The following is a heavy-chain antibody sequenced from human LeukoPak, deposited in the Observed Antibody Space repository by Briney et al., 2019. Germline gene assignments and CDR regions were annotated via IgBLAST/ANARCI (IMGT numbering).Heavy chain of an antibody. J-gene: IGHJ4*02. V-gene: IGHV3-48*03. CDR3: ARVYSSGNDY. CDR2: ISSSGSTI. CDR1: GFTFSSYE. Sequence: QPGGSLRLSCAASGFTFSSYEMNWVRQAPGKGLEWVSYISSSGSTIYYADSVKGRFTISRDNAKNSLYLQMNSLRAEDTAVYYCARVYSSGNDYWGQGTLVTVSS. D-gene: IGHD6-19*01.